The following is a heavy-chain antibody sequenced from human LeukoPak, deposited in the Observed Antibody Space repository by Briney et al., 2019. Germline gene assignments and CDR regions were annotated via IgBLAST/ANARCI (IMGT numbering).Heavy chain of an antibody. CDR2: ISYDGSSK. Sequence: PGGSLRLSCAASGFTFSSYGMHWVRQAPGKGLEWVAVISYDGSSKYYADSVKGRFTISRDNSKNTLYLQMNSLRAEDTAVYYCAKARYCSSTSCYTPFDYWGQGTLVTVSS. D-gene: IGHD2-2*02. J-gene: IGHJ4*02. CDR1: GFTFSSYG. CDR3: AKARYCSSTSCYTPFDY. V-gene: IGHV3-30*18.